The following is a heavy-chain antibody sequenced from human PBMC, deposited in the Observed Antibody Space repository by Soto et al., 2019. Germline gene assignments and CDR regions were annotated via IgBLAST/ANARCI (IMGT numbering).Heavy chain of an antibody. CDR3: ARGPFGVPTGIDY. J-gene: IGHJ4*02. CDR1: GYTFTDYY. Sequence: GASVKVSCKASGYTFTDYYLHWVRQAPGQGLEWMGWMNPGSGGTDYAQKFQGRVTMTRDTSITTAYMELSTLSSDDTAVYYCARGPFGVPTGIDYWGQGTLVTVS. D-gene: IGHD3-3*01. V-gene: IGHV1-2*02. CDR2: MNPGSGGT.